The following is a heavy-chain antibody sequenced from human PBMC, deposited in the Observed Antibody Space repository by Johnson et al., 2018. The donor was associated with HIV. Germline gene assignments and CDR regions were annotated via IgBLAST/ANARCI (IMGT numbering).Heavy chain of an antibody. Sequence: QVQLVESGGGVVQPGRSLRLSCAASGFSFSSYAMHWVRQAPCKGLEWVAIISYDGSNKYYADSVKGRFTISRDNSKNTLYLQMNTLRADDTAVYYCARDVGAFDIWCQGTMVTGSS. V-gene: IGHV3-30-3*01. D-gene: IGHD1-26*01. CDR3: ARDVGAFDI. CDR2: ISYDGSNK. J-gene: IGHJ3*02. CDR1: GFSFSSYA.